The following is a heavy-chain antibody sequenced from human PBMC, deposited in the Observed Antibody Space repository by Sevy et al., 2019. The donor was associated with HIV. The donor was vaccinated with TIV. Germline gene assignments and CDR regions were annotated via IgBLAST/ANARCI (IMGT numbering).Heavy chain of an antibody. D-gene: IGHD1-26*01. CDR2: IYYNGHI. Sequence: SETLSLTCTVSGGSITSLYWNWIRQPPGKGLEWIAIIYYNGHINYTPSLKSRVTLSVDTSKNQFSLRLSSVTAADTAMYYCAGENAWGRGYSWGQGTLVTVSS. V-gene: IGHV4-59*08. J-gene: IGHJ4*02. CDR3: AGENAWGRGYS. CDR1: GGSITSLY.